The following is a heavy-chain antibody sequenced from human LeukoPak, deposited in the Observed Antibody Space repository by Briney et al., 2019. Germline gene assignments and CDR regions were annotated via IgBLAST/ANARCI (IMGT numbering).Heavy chain of an antibody. J-gene: IGHJ3*02. CDR2: INHSGST. Sequence: SETLSLTCAVYGGSFSGYYWSWIRQPPGNGLEWIGEINHSGSTNYNPSLKSRVTISVDTSKNQFSLKLSSVTAADTAVYYCARGRNYYDSSGYYYGPDALDIWGQGTMVTVSS. CDR3: ARGRNYYDSSGYYYGPDALDI. V-gene: IGHV4-34*01. D-gene: IGHD3-22*01. CDR1: GGSFSGYY.